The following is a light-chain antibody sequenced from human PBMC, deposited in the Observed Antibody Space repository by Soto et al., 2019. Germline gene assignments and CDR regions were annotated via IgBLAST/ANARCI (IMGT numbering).Light chain of an antibody. CDR2: AAS. Sequence: DIQMTQSPSSLSASVGDRVTITCRAQQGISHYLAWYQKKPGKVPKLLIYAASTLQSGVPSRFSGSGSGTDFTLTISSLQPEDFATYYCQKYNSAPLTFGGGTKVEIK. V-gene: IGKV1-27*01. CDR1: QGISHY. CDR3: QKYNSAPLT. J-gene: IGKJ4*02.